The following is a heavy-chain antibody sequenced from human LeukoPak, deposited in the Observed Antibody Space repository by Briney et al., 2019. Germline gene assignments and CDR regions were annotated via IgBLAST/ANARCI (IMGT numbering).Heavy chain of an antibody. D-gene: IGHD2-15*01. J-gene: IGHJ2*01. CDR3: ARGYCSGGSCFSSTGNFDL. Sequence: GGSLRLSCAASGFTFNTYSISWVRQAPGKGLEWVANIKQDGSEKYYVDSVKGRFTVSRDNAENSLYLQMNSLRAEDTAVYYCARGYCSGGSCFSSTGNFDLWGRGTLVTVSS. CDR1: GFTFNTYS. V-gene: IGHV3-7*04. CDR2: IKQDGSEK.